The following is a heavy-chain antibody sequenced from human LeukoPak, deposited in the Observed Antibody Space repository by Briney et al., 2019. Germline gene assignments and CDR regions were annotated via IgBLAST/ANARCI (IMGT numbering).Heavy chain of an antibody. CDR1: GFTFSSSW. CDR2: INSDGSTT. CDR3: ARAMISGSDY. V-gene: IGHV3-74*01. D-gene: IGHD3-22*01. Sequence: GGSLRLSCAASGFTFSSSWMHWVRQAPGKGLVWVSRINSDGSTTTYADSVRGRSTISRDNAKNTLYLQMNSLRAEDTAVYYCARAMISGSDYWGQGTLVTVSS. J-gene: IGHJ4*02.